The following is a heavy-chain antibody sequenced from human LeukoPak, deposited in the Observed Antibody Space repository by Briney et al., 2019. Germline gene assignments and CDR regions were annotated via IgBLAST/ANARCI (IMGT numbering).Heavy chain of an antibody. CDR2: IIPIFGTA. D-gene: IGHD3-22*01. Sequence: ASVKVSCKASGGTFSIYAISWVRPAPGQGLEWMGGIIPIFGTANYAQKFQGRVTITADESTSTGYMELSSLRSEDTAVYYCARGYYYDSSGYPPLGYWGQGTLVTVSS. CDR1: GGTFSIYA. V-gene: IGHV1-69*13. CDR3: ARGYYYDSSGYPPLGY. J-gene: IGHJ4*02.